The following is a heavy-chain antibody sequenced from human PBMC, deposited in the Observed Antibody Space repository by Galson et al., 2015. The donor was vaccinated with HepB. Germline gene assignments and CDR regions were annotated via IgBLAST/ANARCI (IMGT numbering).Heavy chain of an antibody. Sequence: SLRLSCAVSGFPFSNFWMTWVRQAPGKGLEWVANIKQDGNEKYYVDSVKGRFTISRDNAKNSLYLQMNSLRVEDTAVYYCARRADFWSGYFGYYYHHMDVWGKGTTVTVSS. CDR1: GFPFSNFW. CDR3: ARRADFWSGYFGYYYHHMDV. V-gene: IGHV3-7*01. D-gene: IGHD3-3*01. J-gene: IGHJ6*03. CDR2: IKQDGNEK.